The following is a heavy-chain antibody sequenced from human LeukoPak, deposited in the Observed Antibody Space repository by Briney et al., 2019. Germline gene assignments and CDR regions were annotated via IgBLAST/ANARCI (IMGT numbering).Heavy chain of an antibody. CDR3: ARIYYSSSYDYWYFDL. CDR2: IYYSGST. V-gene: IGHV4-59*01. J-gene: IGHJ2*01. CDR1: GGSISPYY. D-gene: IGHD6-13*01. Sequence: SETLSLTCTVSGGSISPYYWSWIRQPPGKGLKWIGYIYYSGSTNYNPSLKSRITISVDTSKNQFSLKLSSVTTADTAVYYCARIYYSSSYDYWYFDLWGRGTLVTVSS.